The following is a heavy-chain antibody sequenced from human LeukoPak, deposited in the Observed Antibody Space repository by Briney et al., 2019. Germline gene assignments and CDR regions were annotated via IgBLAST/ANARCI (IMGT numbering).Heavy chain of an antibody. D-gene: IGHD5-18*01. CDR1: GFTFSSYG. V-gene: IGHV3-NL1*01. Sequence: GGSLRLSCAASGFTFSSYGMHWVRQAPGKGLEWVSFIYSDNTHYSDSVKGRFTISRDNAKNSLYLQMNSLRAEDTAVYYCAKRIQSAMATGYWGQGTLVTVSS. J-gene: IGHJ4*02. CDR2: IYSDNT. CDR3: AKRIQSAMATGY.